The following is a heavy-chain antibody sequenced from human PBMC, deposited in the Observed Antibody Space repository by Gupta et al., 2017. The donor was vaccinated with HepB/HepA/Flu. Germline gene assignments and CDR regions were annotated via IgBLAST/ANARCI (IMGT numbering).Heavy chain of an antibody. D-gene: IGHD6-19*01. J-gene: IGHJ4*02. CDR1: GGSISIYY. Sequence: QVQLQESGPGLVKPSETLSLTCTVSGGSISIYYWSWIRQPPGKGLEWIGYIYYSGSTNYNPSLKSRVTISVDTSKNQFSLKLSSVTAADTAVYYCARWEVDSSGFVAFWYWGQGTLVTVSS. CDR3: ARWEVDSSGFVAFWY. V-gene: IGHV4-59*01. CDR2: IYYSGST.